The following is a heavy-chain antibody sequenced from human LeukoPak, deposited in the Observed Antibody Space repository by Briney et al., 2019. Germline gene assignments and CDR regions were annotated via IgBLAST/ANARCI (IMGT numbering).Heavy chain of an antibody. Sequence: GGSLRLSCTASEFTLSSYAMHWVRQAPGEGLEWVAAISYDGSNKYYADSVKGRFTISRDSSENTLYLQMNSLRAEDTAINYCASGTGYNSGWPLDYWGQGTLVTVSS. CDR3: ASGTGYNSGWPLDY. D-gene: IGHD6-19*01. V-gene: IGHV3-30-3*01. CDR1: EFTLSSYA. CDR2: ISYDGSNK. J-gene: IGHJ4*02.